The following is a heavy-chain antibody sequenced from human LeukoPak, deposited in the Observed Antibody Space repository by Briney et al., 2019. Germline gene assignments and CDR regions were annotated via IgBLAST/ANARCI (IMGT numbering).Heavy chain of an antibody. CDR1: GFTFSSYG. J-gene: IGHJ3*02. CDR2: IRYDGNNR. CDR3: AKDLYYDILTGRAFDI. D-gene: IGHD3-9*01. Sequence: PGGSLRLSCAASGFTFSSYGMNWVRQAPGKGLEWVAFIRYDGNNRYYADSVKGRFTISRDNSKNTLYLQMNSLRAEDTAVYYCAKDLYYDILTGRAFDIWGQGTMVTVSS. V-gene: IGHV3-30*02.